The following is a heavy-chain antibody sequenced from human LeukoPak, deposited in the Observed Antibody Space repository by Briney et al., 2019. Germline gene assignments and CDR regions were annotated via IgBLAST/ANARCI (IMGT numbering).Heavy chain of an antibody. CDR3: ARVSVQQWLGQEDYYYMDV. CDR2: IYYSGST. CDR1: GGSISSSSYY. D-gene: IGHD6-19*01. Sequence: SETLSLTCTVSGGSISSSSYYWGWIRQPPGKGLEWIGSIYYSGSTYYNPSLKSRVTISVDTSKNQFSLKLSSVTAADTAVYYCARVSVQQWLGQEDYYYMDVWGKGTTVTVSS. J-gene: IGHJ6*03. V-gene: IGHV4-39*07.